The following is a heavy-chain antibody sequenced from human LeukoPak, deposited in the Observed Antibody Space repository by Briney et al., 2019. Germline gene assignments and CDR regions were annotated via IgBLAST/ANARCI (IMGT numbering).Heavy chain of an antibody. V-gene: IGHV3-23*01. J-gene: IGHJ4*02. CDR2: ISGSGGST. Sequence: PGGSLRLSCAASGFTFRTYAMSWVRQAPGKGLEWVSGISGSGGSTYYADSVKGRFTISRDNSKNTLYLQMNSLRAEDTAVYYCARDFSRVVTMIDYWGQGTLVTVSS. D-gene: IGHD3-3*01. CDR3: ARDFSRVVTMIDY. CDR1: GFTFRTYA.